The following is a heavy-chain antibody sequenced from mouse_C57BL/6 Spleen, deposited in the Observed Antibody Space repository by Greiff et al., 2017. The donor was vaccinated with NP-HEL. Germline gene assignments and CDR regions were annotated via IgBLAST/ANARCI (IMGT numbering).Heavy chain of an antibody. CDR3: AGSHYYARDY. V-gene: IGHV1-42*01. CDR2: INPSTGGT. CDR1: GYSFTGYY. D-gene: IGHD1-1*02. J-gene: IGHJ4*01. Sequence: VQLQQSGPELVKPGASVKISCKASGYSFTGYYMNWVKQSPEKSLEWIGEINPSTGGTTYNQKLKAKATLTVYKSSSTADMQLKSLTSEYSAVYYCAGSHYYARDYWGQGTSVTVSS.